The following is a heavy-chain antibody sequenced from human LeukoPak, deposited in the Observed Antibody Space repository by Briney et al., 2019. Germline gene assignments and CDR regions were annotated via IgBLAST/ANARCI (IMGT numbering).Heavy chain of an antibody. V-gene: IGHV3-23*01. CDR1: GFTFSSYA. D-gene: IGHD6-13*01. Sequence: PGGSLRLSCAASGFTFSSYAMSWVRQAPGKGLEWVSAISGSGGSTYYADSVKGRFTISRDNAKNSLYLQLNSLRAEDTAVYYCARDRSSSWYRDYWGQETLVTVSS. CDR2: ISGSGGST. J-gene: IGHJ4*02. CDR3: ARDRSSSWYRDY.